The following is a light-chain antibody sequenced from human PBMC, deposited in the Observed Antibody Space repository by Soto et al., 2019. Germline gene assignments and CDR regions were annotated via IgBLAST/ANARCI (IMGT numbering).Light chain of an antibody. CDR1: SSDVGAYYY. Sequence: QSVLTQSRSVSGSPGQSVTISCAGTSSDVGAYYYVSWYQQHPGKAPKIIIYDVTKRPSGVPDRISGSKSVNTASLTISGLQAEDEADYYCSSYAGSYTLVFGGGTQLTVL. CDR2: DVT. V-gene: IGLV2-11*01. J-gene: IGLJ7*01. CDR3: SSYAGSYTLV.